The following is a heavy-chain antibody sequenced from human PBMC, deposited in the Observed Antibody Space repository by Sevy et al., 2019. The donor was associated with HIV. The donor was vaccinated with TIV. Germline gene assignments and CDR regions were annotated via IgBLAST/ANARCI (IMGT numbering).Heavy chain of an antibody. V-gene: IGHV3-7*01. CDR1: GFNFRNYW. D-gene: IGHD3-10*01. CDR2: IKHDGSEQ. J-gene: IGHJ4*02. CDR3: AREGGEEDKSGAKFDY. Sequence: GGSLRLSCEVFGFNFRNYWMSWVRQAPGKGLEWVANIKHDGSEQYYLDSVKGRFTGSRDNGKKSLYLEMTGLRVDDAALYYCAREGGEEDKSGAKFDYWGRGTLVTVSS.